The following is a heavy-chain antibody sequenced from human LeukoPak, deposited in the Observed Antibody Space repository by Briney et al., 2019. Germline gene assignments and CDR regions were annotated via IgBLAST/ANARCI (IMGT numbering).Heavy chain of an antibody. CDR3: ARGLRLGELSPPGY. D-gene: IGHD3-16*02. V-gene: IGHV1-3*01. CDR2: INAGNGNT. CDR1: GYTFTSYA. Sequence: ASVKVSCKASGYTFTSYAMHWVRQAPGQRLEWMGWINAGNGNTKYSQEFQGRVTMTTDASTSTAYMELRSPRSDDTAVYYCARGLRLGELSPPGYWGQGTLVTVSS. J-gene: IGHJ4*02.